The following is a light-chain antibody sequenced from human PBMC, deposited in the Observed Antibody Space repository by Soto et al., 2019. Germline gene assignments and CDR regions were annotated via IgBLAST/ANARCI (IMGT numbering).Light chain of an antibody. J-gene: IGKJ1*01. CDR3: LQHETYPRT. V-gene: IGKV1-17*01. CDR2: GTS. Sequence: DIQMTQSPSSLFASVGDRVSITCRASQGIRNNLGWYQQRPGKAPKRLIYGTSNLQTGVPSRFGGSGYGTDFTLTISSLQPEDFATYYCLQHETYPRTFGQGTKVEV. CDR1: QGIRNN.